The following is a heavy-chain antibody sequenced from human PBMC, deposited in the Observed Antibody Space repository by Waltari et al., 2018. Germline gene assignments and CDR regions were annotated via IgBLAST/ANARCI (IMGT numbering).Heavy chain of an antibody. V-gene: IGHV3-7*04. J-gene: IGHJ4*02. Sequence: SCAASGFTFSSYWMSWVRQAPGKGLEWVANIKQDGSEKYYVDSVKGRFTISRDNANNSLYLQRNSLRAEDTAVYYCARDNVVVVAATHTFDYWGQGTLVTVSS. D-gene: IGHD2-15*01. CDR3: ARDNVVVVAATHTFDY. CDR2: IKQDGSEK. CDR1: GFTFSSYW.